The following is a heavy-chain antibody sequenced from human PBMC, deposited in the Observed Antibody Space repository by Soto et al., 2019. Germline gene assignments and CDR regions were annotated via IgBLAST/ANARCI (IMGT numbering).Heavy chain of an antibody. V-gene: IGHV3-33*01. D-gene: IGHD3-22*01. CDR2: IWYDGSNK. Sequence: QVQLVESGGGVVQPGRSLRLSCAASGFTFSSFGMHWVRQAPGKGLEWVAVIWYDGSNKYYADSVKGRFTISRDNSKNTLYLQMNSLRAEDTAVYYCARDLYDSSGYSADYWGQGTLVTVSS. J-gene: IGHJ4*02. CDR3: ARDLYDSSGYSADY. CDR1: GFTFSSFG.